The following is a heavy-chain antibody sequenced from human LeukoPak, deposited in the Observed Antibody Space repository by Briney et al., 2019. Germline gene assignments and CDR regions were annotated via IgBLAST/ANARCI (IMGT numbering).Heavy chain of an antibody. J-gene: IGHJ6*03. CDR3: ARGSSSWYYFYYYMDV. Sequence: PGGSLRLSCAASGFTFSSYGMSWVRQAPGKGLEWVANIKQDGSEKYYVDSVKGRFIISRDNAKNSLYLQMNSLRAEDTAVYYCARGSSSWYYFYYYMDVWGKGTTVTVSS. CDR2: IKQDGSEK. D-gene: IGHD6-13*01. CDR1: GFTFSSYG. V-gene: IGHV3-7*04.